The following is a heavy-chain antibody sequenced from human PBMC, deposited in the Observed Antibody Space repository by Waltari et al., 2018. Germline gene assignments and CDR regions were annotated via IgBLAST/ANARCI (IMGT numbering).Heavy chain of an antibody. Sequence: EVQLVESGGGLVQPGGSLRLSCAASGFTFSSYAMSWVRQAPGKGLEWVSAISGSGRSTYYAASVTGRFTISRDTSKTTLYLQMNSLRAEDTAVYYCAPPGGYCSGGSCFWGQGTLVTVSS. D-gene: IGHD2-15*01. CDR2: ISGSGRST. J-gene: IGHJ4*02. CDR1: GFTFSSYA. V-gene: IGHV3-23*04. CDR3: APPGGYCSGGSCF.